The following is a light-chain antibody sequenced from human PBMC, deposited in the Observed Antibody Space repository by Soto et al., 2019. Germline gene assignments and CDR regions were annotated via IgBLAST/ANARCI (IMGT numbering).Light chain of an antibody. CDR2: GAS. CDR3: QQYETFSGT. J-gene: IGKJ1*01. V-gene: IGKV3-15*01. CDR1: QSISSN. Sequence: EIVMTQSPATLSVSPGERATLSCRASQSISSNLAWYQQKPGQAPSLLLYGASTRATGIPARFSGSGSGTDFTLTISSLQPDDFATYYCQQYETFSGTFGPGTKVEI.